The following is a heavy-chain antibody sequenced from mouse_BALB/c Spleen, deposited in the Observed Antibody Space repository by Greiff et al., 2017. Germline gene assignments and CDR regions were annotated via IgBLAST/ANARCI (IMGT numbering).Heavy chain of an antibody. CDR2: IRNKANGYTT. V-gene: IGHV7-3*02. Sequence: EVQVVESGGGLVQPGGSLRLSCATSGFTFTDYYMSWVRQPPGKALEWLGFIRNKANGYTTEYSASVKGRFTISRDNSQSILYLQMNTLRAEDSATYYCARGVITTGFAYWGQGTLVTVSA. J-gene: IGHJ3*01. CDR1: GFTFTDYY. CDR3: ARGVITTGFAY. D-gene: IGHD2-4*01.